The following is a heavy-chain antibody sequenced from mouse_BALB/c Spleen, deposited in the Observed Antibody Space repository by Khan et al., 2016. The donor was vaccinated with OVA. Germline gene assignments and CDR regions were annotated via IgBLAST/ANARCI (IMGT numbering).Heavy chain of an antibody. CDR3: ARSGGNFHWYFDV. CDR1: RFTFSSFG. D-gene: IGHD2-1*01. Sequence: EVELVESGGGLVQPGGSRKLSCAASRFTFSSFGMHWVRQAPKKGLEWVAYISSGSSTIYYVDTVKGRFTISRDNPKNTLFLQMTSLRSEDTAMYYCARSGGNFHWYFDVWGAGTSVTVSS. V-gene: IGHV5-17*02. J-gene: IGHJ1*01. CDR2: ISSGSSTI.